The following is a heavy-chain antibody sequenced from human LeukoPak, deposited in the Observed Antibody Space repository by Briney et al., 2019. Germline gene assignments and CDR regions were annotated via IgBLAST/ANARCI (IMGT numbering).Heavy chain of an antibody. V-gene: IGHV3-23*01. CDR1: GFTFSSYA. D-gene: IGHD5-24*01. CDR3: ATEITPYYYMDV. J-gene: IGHJ6*03. CDR2: ISGSGGST. Sequence: GGSLRLSCAASGFTFSSYAMSWVRQAPGKGLEWVSAISGSGGSTYYADSVKGRFTISRDNAKTSLYLQMNSLRAEDTAVYYCATEITPYYYMDVWGKGTTVTVSS.